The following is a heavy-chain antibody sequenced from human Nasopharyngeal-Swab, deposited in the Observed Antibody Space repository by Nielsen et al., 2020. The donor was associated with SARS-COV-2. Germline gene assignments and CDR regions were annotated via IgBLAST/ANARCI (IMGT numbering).Heavy chain of an antibody. CDR3: ARALTQSIAVAGTLLPVYYYYYYMDV. J-gene: IGHJ6*03. CDR2: INTDETST. D-gene: IGHD6-19*01. Sequence: GESLKISCAASGFTFSKYWMHWVRQAPGKGLVWVSRINTDETSTSYADSVKGRFTIFRDNAKNMVFLQMNSLRAEDTAVYYCARALTQSIAVAGTLLPVYYYYYYMDVWGKGTTVTVSS. V-gene: IGHV3-74*01. CDR1: GFTFSKYW.